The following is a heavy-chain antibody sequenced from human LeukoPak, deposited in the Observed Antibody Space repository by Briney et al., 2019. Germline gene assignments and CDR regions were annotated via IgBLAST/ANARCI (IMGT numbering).Heavy chain of an antibody. D-gene: IGHD6-19*01. V-gene: IGHV3-23*01. J-gene: IGHJ4*02. CDR1: GFTFSDFD. CDR2: ISHSGIST. Sequence: GGSLRLSCAASGFTFSDFDMNWVRQAPGKGPEWVSHISHSGISTYYADSVKGRLTVSRDNSKNTLYLQMNSLRAEDTALYYCAKQVAVGGIDYWGQGTLVTVSS. CDR3: AKQVAVGGIDY.